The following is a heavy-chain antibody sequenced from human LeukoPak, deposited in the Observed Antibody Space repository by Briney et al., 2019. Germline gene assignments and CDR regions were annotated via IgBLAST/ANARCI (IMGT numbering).Heavy chain of an antibody. Sequence: GGSLRLSCVVSGFTFNRCCMNWVRQAPGKGLEWVAHINPDGRDTYYVDSVKGRFTISRDNAQNSMYLQMNSLRVEDTAVYYCTSWGDTTAEYFQRWGQGTLVTVSS. J-gene: IGHJ1*01. CDR1: GFTFNRCC. D-gene: IGHD2-21*02. CDR3: TSWGDTTAEYFQR. V-gene: IGHV3-7*01. CDR2: INPDGRDT.